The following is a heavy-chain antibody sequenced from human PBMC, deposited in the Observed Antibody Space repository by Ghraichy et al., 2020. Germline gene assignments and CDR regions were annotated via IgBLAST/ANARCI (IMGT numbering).Heavy chain of an antibody. J-gene: IGHJ4*02. CDR1: GFTFNNYA. CDR3: ARVQGMIDPFDY. D-gene: IGHD2-21*01. V-gene: IGHV3-23*01. Sequence: GESLKLPCAASGFTFNNYAMSWVRQAPGKGLEWVSSISGSGSTYYADSLRGRFTISRDNSKNTLHLQMDSLRAEDTAVYFCARVQGMIDPFDYWGQGSLITVSS. CDR2: ISGSGST.